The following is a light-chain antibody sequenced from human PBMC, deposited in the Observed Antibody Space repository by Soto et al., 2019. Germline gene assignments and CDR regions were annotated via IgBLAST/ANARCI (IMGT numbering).Light chain of an antibody. V-gene: IGLV3-21*04. CDR2: YDS. J-gene: IGLJ7*01. Sequence: SYELTQPPSVSVAPGKTARITCGGNNIGSKSVHWYQQKPGQAPVLVIYYDSDRPSGIPERFSGSNSGNTATLTISRVEAGDEADYYCQVWDSSSAYPGVFGGGTQLTVL. CDR1: NIGSKS. CDR3: QVWDSSSAYPGV.